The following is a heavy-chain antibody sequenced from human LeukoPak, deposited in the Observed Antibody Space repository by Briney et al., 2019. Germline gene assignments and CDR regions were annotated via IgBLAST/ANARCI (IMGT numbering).Heavy chain of an antibody. D-gene: IGHD3-22*01. CDR1: GLTFRSYA. CDR2: ISGRGGSI. J-gene: IGHJ4*02. Sequence: GGSLRLSCETSGLTFRSYAMSWVRQAPGKGLEWVSGISGRGGSIDYADSVKGRFTISRDNSKNTLYLQMNSLRAEDTAVYYCAKAVSGDSSGYYFDYWGQGTLVIVSS. V-gene: IGHV3-23*01. CDR3: AKAVSGDSSGYYFDY.